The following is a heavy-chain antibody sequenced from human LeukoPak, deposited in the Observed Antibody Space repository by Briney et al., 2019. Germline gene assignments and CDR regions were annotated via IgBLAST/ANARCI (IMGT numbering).Heavy chain of an antibody. CDR1: GNTFAGHN. CDR3: AISIQAAAIPAFDY. D-gene: IGHD6-25*01. Sequence: ASVKVSCKAPGNTFAGHNIHWMRQAPGQGPELMGWINPDRGGTDYARQFQGRVTMTSDTSIRAAYMELSSLVSEDSAVYFCAISIQAAAIPAFDYWGQGTLVTVSS. J-gene: IGHJ4*02. CDR2: INPDRGGT. V-gene: IGHV1-2*02.